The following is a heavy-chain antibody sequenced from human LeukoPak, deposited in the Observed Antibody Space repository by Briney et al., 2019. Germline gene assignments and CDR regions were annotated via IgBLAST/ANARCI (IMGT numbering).Heavy chain of an antibody. V-gene: IGHV3-20*04. CDR2: IKYNGDSA. J-gene: IGHJ6*02. CDR1: GFIIDDYD. CDR3: ARDNGDYFPAGYYYGMDV. Sequence: PGGSLRLSCAASGFIIDDYDMNWVRQIPGKGLEWVSRIKYNGDSAAYADSVEGRFTVSRDNAKSSLYLQMNSLRVEDTAVYYCARDNGDYFPAGYYYGMDVWGQGTTVTVSS. D-gene: IGHD4-17*01.